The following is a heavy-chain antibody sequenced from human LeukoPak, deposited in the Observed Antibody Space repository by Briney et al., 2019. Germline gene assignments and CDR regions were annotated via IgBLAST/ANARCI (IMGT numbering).Heavy chain of an antibody. CDR3: AKDPGWSSYFDY. CDR1: VFTFCSYA. CDR2: ICGSGGST. V-gene: IGHV3-23*01. Sequence: GRSLSLSCAASVFTFCSYAVSWVREAPGPGLEWCLAICGSGGSTSYARSVRGQFTISRDHSRTTLYLNMNSLTAEDTALYYCAKDPGWSSYFDYWGQGTLVTVSS. D-gene: IGHD3-10*01. J-gene: IGHJ4*02.